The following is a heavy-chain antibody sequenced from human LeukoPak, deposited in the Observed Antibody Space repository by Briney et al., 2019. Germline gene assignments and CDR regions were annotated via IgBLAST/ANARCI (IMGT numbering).Heavy chain of an antibody. CDR1: GYTFTGYY. CDR3: AREHTAMAPVRWFDP. V-gene: IGHV1-2*02. Sequence: ASVKVSCKASGYTFTGYYMHWVRQAPGQGLEWMGWINPNSGGTNYAQKFQGRVTMTRDTSICTAYMELSRLRSDDTAVYYCAREHTAMAPVRWFDPWGQGTLVTVSS. CDR2: INPNSGGT. D-gene: IGHD5-18*01. J-gene: IGHJ5*02.